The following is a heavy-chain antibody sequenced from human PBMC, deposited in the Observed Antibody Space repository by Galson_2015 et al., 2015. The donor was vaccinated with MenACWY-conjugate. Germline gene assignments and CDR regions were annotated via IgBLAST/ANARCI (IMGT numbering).Heavy chain of an antibody. CDR2: VSYDASSR. D-gene: IGHD5-12*01. CDR1: GFRFSSYT. V-gene: IGHV3-30*10. Sequence: SLRLSCAASGFRFSSYTFYWVRQSPGKGLEWVAVVSYDASSRYYRDSVQCRFTISRDNSKNTVSLEMSSLGPEDSAVYYCVRAEGWLRSAFDLWGQGTMVTVSS. J-gene: IGHJ3*01. CDR3: VRAEGWLRSAFDL.